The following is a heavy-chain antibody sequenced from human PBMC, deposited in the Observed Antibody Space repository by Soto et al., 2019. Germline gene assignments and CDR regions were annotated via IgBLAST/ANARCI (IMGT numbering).Heavy chain of an antibody. CDR3: ARESPSSQWLPTRYFDY. D-gene: IGHD6-19*01. Sequence: VLLVQSGVEVKKPGASVKVSCRASGYIFANYDINWVRQAPGKGLEWVSYISGGGETIYYADSVRGRFTISRDNAKNSLFLQMNSLREEDTAVYYCARESPSSQWLPTRYFDYWGQGTLVTVSS. J-gene: IGHJ4*02. CDR2: ISGGGETI. CDR1: GYIFANYD. V-gene: IGHV3-48*02.